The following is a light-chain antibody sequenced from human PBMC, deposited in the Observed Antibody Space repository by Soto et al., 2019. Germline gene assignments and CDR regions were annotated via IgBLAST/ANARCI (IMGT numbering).Light chain of an antibody. Sequence: EIVLPQSPATLSLSPGERATPSCRASQSVSSYLAWYQQKPGQAPRLLIYDASNRATGIPARFSGSRSGTDLPLTISSLEPEDFAVYYCQQRSNWPPLTFGGGTKVEIK. V-gene: IGKV3-11*01. CDR2: DAS. CDR3: QQRSNWPPLT. J-gene: IGKJ4*01. CDR1: QSVSSY.